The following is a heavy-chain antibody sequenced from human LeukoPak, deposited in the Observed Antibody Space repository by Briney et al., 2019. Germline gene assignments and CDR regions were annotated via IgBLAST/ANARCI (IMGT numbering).Heavy chain of an antibody. CDR3: ARDHGSDYYGSGSYYKWYYYYYMDV. J-gene: IGHJ6*03. CDR2: ISSSSSYI. D-gene: IGHD3-10*01. V-gene: IGHV3-21*01. CDR1: GFTFSSYS. Sequence: GGSLRLSCAASGFTFSSYSMNWVRQAPGKGLEWVSSISSSSSYIYYADSVKGRFTISRDNAKNSLYLQMNSLRAEDTAVYYCARDHGSDYYGSGSYYKWYYYYYMDVWGKGTTVTVSS.